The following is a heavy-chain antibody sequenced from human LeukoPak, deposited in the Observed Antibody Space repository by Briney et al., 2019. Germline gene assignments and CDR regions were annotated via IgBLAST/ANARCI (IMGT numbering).Heavy chain of an antibody. CDR3: ARSERWFGELSAFDY. V-gene: IGHV4-31*03. CDR2: IYYSGST. D-gene: IGHD3-10*01. CDR1: GGSISSGGYY. J-gene: IGHJ4*02. Sequence: PSETLSLTCTVSGGSISSGGYYWSWIRQHPGKGLEWVGYIYYSGSTYYNPSLKSRVTISVESSKNQFSLTLSSVTAAETAVYYCARSERWFGELSAFDYWGQGTLVTVSS.